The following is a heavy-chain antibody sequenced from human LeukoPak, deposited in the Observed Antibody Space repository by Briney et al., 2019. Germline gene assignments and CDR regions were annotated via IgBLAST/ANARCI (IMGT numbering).Heavy chain of an antibody. CDR1: GYTFTSYG. CDR2: ISANNGNK. V-gene: IGHV1-18*01. J-gene: IGHJ3*02. Sequence: ASVTVSRKASGYTFTSYGISWVRQAPGQGLEWMGWISANNGNKNYAQKLQGRVTMTTDTSTSTAYMELRSLRSDDTAVYYCARVETHYDFWSGYYSPLDAFDIWGQGTMVTVSS. D-gene: IGHD3-3*01. CDR3: ARVETHYDFWSGYYSPLDAFDI.